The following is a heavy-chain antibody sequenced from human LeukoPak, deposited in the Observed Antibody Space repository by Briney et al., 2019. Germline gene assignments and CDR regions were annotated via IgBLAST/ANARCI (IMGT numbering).Heavy chain of an antibody. Sequence: GGSLRLSCAASGFSISNSAMSWVRQAPGKGLEWVSLIVASSGYTFYADSVKGRFTISRDSSKNTLYLQMNSLRAEDMAVYYCAKGAYDYIEMGYFDYWGQGTLVTVSS. V-gene: IGHV3-23*01. D-gene: IGHD5-12*01. CDR1: GFSISNSA. J-gene: IGHJ4*02. CDR2: IVASSGYT. CDR3: AKGAYDYIEMGYFDY.